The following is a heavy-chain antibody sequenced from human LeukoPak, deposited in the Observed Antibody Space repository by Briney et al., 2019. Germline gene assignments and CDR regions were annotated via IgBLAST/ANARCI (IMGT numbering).Heavy chain of an antibody. CDR2: INTYSGDT. Sequence: ASVKVSCKASGYTFITYGISWVRQAPGQGLEWMGWINTYSGDTNYAQNLQGRVTMTTDTSTNTAYMELRSLRSDDTAVYYCARDKSPRYTYGLGYWGQGSLATVSS. J-gene: IGHJ4*02. CDR3: ARDKSPRYTYGLGY. D-gene: IGHD5-18*01. CDR1: GYTFITYG. V-gene: IGHV1-18*01.